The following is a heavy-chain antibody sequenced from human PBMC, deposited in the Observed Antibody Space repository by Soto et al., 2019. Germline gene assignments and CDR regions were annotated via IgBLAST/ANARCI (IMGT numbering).Heavy chain of an antibody. Sequence: VSCKASGYTFTSYDINWVRQATGQGLEWMGWMNPNSGNTGYAQKFQGRVTMTRNTSISTAYMELSSLRSEDTAVYYCASGFYDSSGYYSDAFDIWGQGTMVTVSS. V-gene: IGHV1-8*01. CDR1: GYTFTSYD. CDR2: MNPNSGNT. CDR3: ASGFYDSSGYYSDAFDI. D-gene: IGHD3-22*01. J-gene: IGHJ3*02.